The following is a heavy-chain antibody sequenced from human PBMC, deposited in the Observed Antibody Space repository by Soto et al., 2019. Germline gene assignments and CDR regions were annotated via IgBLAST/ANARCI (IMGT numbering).Heavy chain of an antibody. J-gene: IGHJ2*01. D-gene: IGHD4-17*01. V-gene: IGHV4-34*01. CDR3: ARYESTGYGYVDL. Sequence: QVQLQQWGAGLLKPSETLSLTCAVYGGYVSGYYWSWIRQPPGKGLEWIGEINHSGSTNYNPSLKRRVTISVDTPKNQFSLKLSSVTAADTSVYYCARYESTGYGYVDLWGRGTQVTVTS. CDR2: INHSGST. CDR1: GGYVSGYY.